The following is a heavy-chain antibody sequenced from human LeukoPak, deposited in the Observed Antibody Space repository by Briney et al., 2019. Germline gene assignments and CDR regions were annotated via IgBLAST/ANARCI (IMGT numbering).Heavy chain of an antibody. Sequence: SVKVSCKASGYTFTSYGISWVRQAPGQGLEWMGGIIPIFGTANYAQKFQGRVTITADESTSTAYMELSSLRSEDTAVYYCARDFGAPDSSGLAVYYYYYGMDVWGQGTTVTVSS. J-gene: IGHJ6*02. CDR3: ARDFGAPDSSGLAVYYYYYGMDV. CDR2: IIPIFGTA. CDR1: GYTFTSYG. D-gene: IGHD3-22*01. V-gene: IGHV1-69*13.